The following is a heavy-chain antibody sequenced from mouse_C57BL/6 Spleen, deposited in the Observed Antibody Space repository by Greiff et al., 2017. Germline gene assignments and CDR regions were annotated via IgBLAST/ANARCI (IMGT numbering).Heavy chain of an antibody. CDR3: ARELGRTYAMDY. CDR1: GFTFSSYA. Sequence: EVMLVESGGGLVKPGGSLKLSCAASGFTFSSYAMSWVRQTPEKRLEWVATISDGGSYTYYPDNVKGRFTISRDNAKNNLYLQMSHLKSEDTAMYYCARELGRTYAMDYWGQGTSVTVSS. D-gene: IGHD4-1*01. V-gene: IGHV5-4*01. J-gene: IGHJ4*01. CDR2: ISDGGSYT.